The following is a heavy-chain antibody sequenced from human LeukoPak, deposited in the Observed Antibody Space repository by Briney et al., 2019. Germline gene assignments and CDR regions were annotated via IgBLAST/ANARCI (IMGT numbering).Heavy chain of an antibody. J-gene: IGHJ4*02. D-gene: IGHD3-10*01. Sequence: ETLSLTCAVYGGSFSGYYWSWVRQAPGKGLEWVANIKYDGIEKYYVDSVKGRFTISRDNSKNTVYLQMNSLRGEDTAVYYCAKGGLDYYGSGSYDYWGQGTRVTVSS. V-gene: IGHV3-7*01. CDR1: GGSFSGYY. CDR2: IKYDGIEK. CDR3: AKGGLDYYGSGSYDY.